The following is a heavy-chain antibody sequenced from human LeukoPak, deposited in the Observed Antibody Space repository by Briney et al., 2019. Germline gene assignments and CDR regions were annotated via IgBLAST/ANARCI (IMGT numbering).Heavy chain of an antibody. J-gene: IGHJ4*02. CDR1: GYTFTNYY. D-gene: IGHD3-9*01. Sequence: GASVKISCKASGYTFTNYYMHWVRQAPGQGLEWLGLITPSGGSTWYAQKFQGRVTMTRDMSTSTDYMELSSLRSDDTAVYYCARNNPDYDILTGYSSPYDYWGQGTLVTVSS. CDR3: ARNNPDYDILTGYSSPYDY. CDR2: ITPSGGST. V-gene: IGHV1-46*01.